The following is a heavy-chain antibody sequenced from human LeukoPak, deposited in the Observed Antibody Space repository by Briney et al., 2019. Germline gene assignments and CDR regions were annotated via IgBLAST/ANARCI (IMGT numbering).Heavy chain of an antibody. CDR2: LYSGGDT. Sequence: SETLSLTCTVSGASIGSFYWVWIRQPAGRGLEWIGRLYSGGDTNYSPSLRSRVTMPVDTSKNQFSLKLKSVTAADTAVYYCARGVEASGVGFYAFDIWGQGTMVTVSS. J-gene: IGHJ3*02. D-gene: IGHD6-13*01. V-gene: IGHV4-4*07. CDR1: GASIGSFY. CDR3: ARGVEASGVGFYAFDI.